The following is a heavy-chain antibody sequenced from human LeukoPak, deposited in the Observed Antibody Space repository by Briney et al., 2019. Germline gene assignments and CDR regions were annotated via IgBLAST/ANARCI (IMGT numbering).Heavy chain of an antibody. D-gene: IGHD2-21*01. CDR3: VRDNYSYRLDV. CDR2: ISGGSSFT. J-gene: IGHJ4*02. CDR1: GFSFSSFS. V-gene: IGHV3-21*04. Sequence: GGSLRLSCAASGFSFSSFSMNWVRQAPGKGLEWVSYISGGSSFTYYVDSVKGRFTISRDNAKNSLYLHMNSLRAEDTAIYYCVRDNYSYRLDVWGQGTLVTVSS.